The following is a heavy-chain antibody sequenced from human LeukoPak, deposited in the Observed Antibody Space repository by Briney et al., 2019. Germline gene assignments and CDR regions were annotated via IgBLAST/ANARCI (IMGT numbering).Heavy chain of an antibody. CDR1: GGSFSGYY. V-gene: IGHV4-34*01. CDR2: INHSGST. J-gene: IGHJ4*01. CDR3: ARGKRTGYYDSSGSYSF. Sequence: PSETLSLTCAVYGGSFSGYYWSWIRQPPGKGLEWIGEINHSGSTNYNPSLKSRVTISVDTSKNQFSLKLSSVTAADTAVYYCARGKRTGYYDSSGSYSFWGQEPWSPSPQ. D-gene: IGHD3-22*01.